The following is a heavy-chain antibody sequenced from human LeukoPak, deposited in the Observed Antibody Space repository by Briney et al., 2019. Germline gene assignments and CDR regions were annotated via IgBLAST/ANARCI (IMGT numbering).Heavy chain of an antibody. CDR1: GVTLSSFA. CDR3: ARGRSGSYYDY. J-gene: IGHJ4*02. CDR2: ISSSGSGDNT. V-gene: IGHV3-23*01. Sequence: AGGSLRLSCAASGVTLSSFAMSWARQAPGKGLEWVSGISSSGSGDNTYYADSVKGRFTISRDNSKNTLYLQMNSLRAEDTAVYYCARGRSGSYYDYWGQGTLVTVSS. D-gene: IGHD1-26*01.